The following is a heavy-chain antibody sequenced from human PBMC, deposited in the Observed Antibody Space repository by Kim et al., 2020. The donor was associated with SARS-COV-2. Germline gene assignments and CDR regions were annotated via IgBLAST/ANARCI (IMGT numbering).Heavy chain of an antibody. V-gene: IGHV3-23*01. J-gene: IGHJ5*02. CDR2: ISGSGGST. CDR3: AKTREKDPAWGAYYDFWSGYLVTATPPGNWFDP. D-gene: IGHD3-3*01. CDR1: GFTFSSYA. Sequence: GGSLRLSCAASGFTFSSYAMSWVRQAPGKGLEWVSAISGSGGSTYYADSVKGRFTISRDNSKNTLYLQMNSLRAEDTAVYYCAKTREKDPAWGAYYDFWSGYLVTATPPGNWFDPWGQGTLVTVSS.